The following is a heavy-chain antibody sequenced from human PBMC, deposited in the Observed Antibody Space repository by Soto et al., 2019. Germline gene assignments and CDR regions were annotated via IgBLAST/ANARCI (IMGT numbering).Heavy chain of an antibody. CDR3: ARENPYSSGWYYFDY. CDR1: GFTVSSNY. CDR2: INSSGST. Sequence: GGSLRLSCAASGFTVSSNYMSWVRQAPGKGLEWVSAINSSGSTYYADSVKGRFTIYRDNSKNTLYLQMKSLRAEDTAVYSCARENPYSSGWYYFDYWGQGTMVTVSS. J-gene: IGHJ4*02. V-gene: IGHV3-66*01. D-gene: IGHD6-19*01.